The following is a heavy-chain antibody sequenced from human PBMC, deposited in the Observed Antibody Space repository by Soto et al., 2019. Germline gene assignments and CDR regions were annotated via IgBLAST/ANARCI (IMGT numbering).Heavy chain of an antibody. V-gene: IGHV1-18*01. Sequence: QVQVVQSGDEVKETGASVRVSCKTSGYSFTAYGISWVRQAPGQGLEWMGWISCYNGKTKYAQKVQGRVTMTTDTFTSTAYMGVRSLTSDFKSFYYCARDAPPPELAFLEWHNYDYNGMDVWGQVTTGTVSS. CDR1: GYSFTAYG. CDR3: ARDAPPPELAFLEWHNYDYNGMDV. J-gene: IGHJ6*02. D-gene: IGHD3-3*02. CDR2: ISCYNGKT.